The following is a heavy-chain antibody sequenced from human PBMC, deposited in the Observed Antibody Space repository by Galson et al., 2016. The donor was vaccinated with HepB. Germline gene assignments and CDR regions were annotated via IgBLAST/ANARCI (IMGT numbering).Heavy chain of an antibody. CDR3: ANVVRYSSGRYRVYYFHY. J-gene: IGHJ4*02. CDR1: GFTFSSYA. Sequence: SLRLSCAASGFTFSSYAMHWVRQAPGKGLEWVAVISYDGSNKYYADSVKGRFTISRDNSKNTLYLQMNSLRAEDTAVYYCANVVRYSSGRYRVYYFHYWGQGTLVTVSS. V-gene: IGHV3-30-3*01. D-gene: IGHD6-19*01. CDR2: ISYDGSNK.